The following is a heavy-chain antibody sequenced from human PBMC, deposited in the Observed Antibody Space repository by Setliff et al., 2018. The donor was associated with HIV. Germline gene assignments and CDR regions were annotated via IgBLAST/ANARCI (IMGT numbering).Heavy chain of an antibody. CDR2: IHQTGSET. CDR3: AKWNVAFDI. J-gene: IGHJ3*02. D-gene: IGHD1-1*01. CDR1: GFSLSPFV. Sequence: GGSLRLSCAASGFSLSPFVMSWVRQAPGKGLEWVANIHQTGSETYYVDSVKGRFTISRDNAKNSLYLQMNSLRAEDTAVYYCAKWNVAFDIWGHGTMVTVS. V-gene: IGHV3-7*01.